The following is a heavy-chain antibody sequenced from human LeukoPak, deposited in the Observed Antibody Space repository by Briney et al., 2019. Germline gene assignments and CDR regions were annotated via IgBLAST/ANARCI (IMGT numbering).Heavy chain of an antibody. D-gene: IGHD6-19*01. CDR1: GGSIRSYC. V-gene: IGHV4-59*01. CDR2: FYYSGST. J-gene: IGHJ3*02. Sequence: SETLSLTCTVSGGSIRSYCYNWIRQPPGKGLEWIGHFYYSGSTNYNPSLGSRVTLSVDPSKNQFSLKLTSVTAADTAVYYCARKKGSGWDSWAFDIWGQGTMVTVSS. CDR3: ARKKGSGWDSWAFDI.